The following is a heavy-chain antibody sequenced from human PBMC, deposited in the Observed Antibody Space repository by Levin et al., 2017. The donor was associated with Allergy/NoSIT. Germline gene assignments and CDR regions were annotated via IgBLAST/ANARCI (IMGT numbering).Heavy chain of an antibody. CDR1: GGSISSYY. J-gene: IGHJ6*03. CDR3: ARRSHYDYYMDV. V-gene: IGHV4-59*08. Sequence: SETLSLTCTVSGGSISSYYWSWIRQPPGKGLEWIGYIYYTGSTNYNPSLKSRVTISVETSKNQFSLKLSSVTATDTAVYYCARRSHYDYYMDVWGKGTTVTVSS. CDR2: IYYTGST.